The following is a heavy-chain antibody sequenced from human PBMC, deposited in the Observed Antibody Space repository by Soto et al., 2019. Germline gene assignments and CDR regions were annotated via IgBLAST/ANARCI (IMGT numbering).Heavy chain of an antibody. D-gene: IGHD3-10*01. J-gene: IGHJ3*02. Sequence: GGSLRLSCAASGSTFTGSAIHWVRQASGKGLEWVGRIRSQVNNYATLYAASVKGRFTISRDDSKSTAYLHMNSLKTEDTAIYYCARLHAYGDALDIWGQGTVVTVSS. CDR2: IRSQVNNYAT. CDR1: GSTFTGSA. V-gene: IGHV3-73*01. CDR3: ARLHAYGDALDI.